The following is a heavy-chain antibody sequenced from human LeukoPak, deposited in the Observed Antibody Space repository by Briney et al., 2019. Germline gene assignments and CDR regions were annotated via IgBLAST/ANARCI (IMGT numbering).Heavy chain of an antibody. CDR3: AKLPTIFGVADSFDI. J-gene: IGHJ3*02. CDR2: ISDRGKT. D-gene: IGHD3-3*01. V-gene: IGHV3-23*01. Sequence: GGSLRLSCVASGIAFSSYDMSWVRQAPGKGLEWISAISDRGKTDYADSVKGRFTISRDNSKNTLYLQLSSLRADDTAIYYCAKLPTIFGVADSFDIWGQGTLVTVSS. CDR1: GIAFSSYD.